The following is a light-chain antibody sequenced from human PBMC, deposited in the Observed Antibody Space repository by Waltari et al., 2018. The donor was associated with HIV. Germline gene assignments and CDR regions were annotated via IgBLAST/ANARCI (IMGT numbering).Light chain of an antibody. V-gene: IGLV2-8*01. CDR3: SSYAGSNSLV. Sequence: QSALTQPASVSGSPGQSITISCTGTSSDIGGYNSVSWYQQHPGKAPKLMILEVNKRPSGVPDRFSGSKSGNTASLTVSGLQAEDESVYYCSSYAGSNSLVFGGGTKLTVL. J-gene: IGLJ2*01. CDR1: SSDIGGYNS. CDR2: EVN.